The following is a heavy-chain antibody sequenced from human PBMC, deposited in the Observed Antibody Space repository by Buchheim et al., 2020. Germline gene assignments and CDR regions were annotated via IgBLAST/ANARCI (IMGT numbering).Heavy chain of an antibody. CDR1: GGSFSGYY. J-gene: IGHJ4*02. D-gene: IGHD2-15*01. CDR3: ASSEGYCSGGSCYYYFDY. V-gene: IGHV4-34*01. Sequence: QVQLQQWGAGLLKPSETLSLTCAVYGGSFSGYYWSWIRQPPGKGLEWIGEINHSGSTNYNPSLKSRVTISVDTSKNQFFLKLRSVTAADTAVYYCASSEGYCSGGSCYYYFDYWGQGTL. CDR2: INHSGST.